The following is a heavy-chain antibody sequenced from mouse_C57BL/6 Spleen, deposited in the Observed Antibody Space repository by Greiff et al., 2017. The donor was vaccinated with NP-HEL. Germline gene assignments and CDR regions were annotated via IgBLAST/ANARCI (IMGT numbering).Heavy chain of an antibody. CDR1: GFTFSNYW. J-gene: IGHJ3*01. V-gene: IGHV6-3*01. Sequence: EVQVEESGGGLVQPGGSMKLSCVASGFTFSNYWMNWVRQSPEKGLEWVAQIRLKSGNYATHYALSVKGRCNSSRDDSKSSVYLQMNNLRAEDTGIYYCTGAIYYGKSLACWGQGTLVTVSA. CDR2: IRLKSGNYAT. CDR3: TGAIYYGKSLAC. D-gene: IGHD2-1*01.